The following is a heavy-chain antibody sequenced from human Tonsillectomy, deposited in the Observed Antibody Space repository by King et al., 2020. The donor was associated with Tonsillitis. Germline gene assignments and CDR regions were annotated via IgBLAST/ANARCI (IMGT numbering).Heavy chain of an antibody. Sequence: VQLVESGGGVVQPGRSLRLSCAGSGFTFSDHSIHWVRQAPGKGLEWVALISFDGTRKYYADSVKGRFTISRDNSKNTLYLQLSSLRAEDTAVHYCARERLYSSGWGIDYWGQGTLVTVSS. CDR3: ARERLYSSGWGIDY. CDR2: ISFDGTRK. D-gene: IGHD6-19*01. CDR1: GFTFSDHS. V-gene: IGHV3-33*05. J-gene: IGHJ4*02.